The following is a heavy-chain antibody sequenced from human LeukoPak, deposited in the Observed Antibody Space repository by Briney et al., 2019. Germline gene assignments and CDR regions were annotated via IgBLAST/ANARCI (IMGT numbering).Heavy chain of an antibody. D-gene: IGHD2-15*01. V-gene: IGHV3-23*01. CDR1: GFTFSSYA. CDR3: AKGSVVVAATPSHWFDP. J-gene: IGHJ5*02. CDR2: ISGSGGST. Sequence: GSLRLSCAASGFTFSSYAMSWVRQAPGKGLEWVSAISGSGGSTYYADPVKGRFTISRDNSKNTLYLQMNSLRAEDTAVYYCAKGSVVVAATPSHWFDPWGQGTLVTVSS.